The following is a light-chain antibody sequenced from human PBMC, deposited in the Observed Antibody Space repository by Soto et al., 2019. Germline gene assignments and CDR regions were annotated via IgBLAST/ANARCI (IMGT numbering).Light chain of an antibody. Sequence: DIHMTQSPSSLSASVGDRVTISCRASQSIGDYLNWYQQKPGKAPKLLIYSASTLQSGVPSRFSGGGSGTAFTLTITSLQPEDFATYFCQQSHSTLFSFGPGTKVDIK. J-gene: IGKJ3*01. CDR2: SAS. V-gene: IGKV1-39*01. CDR1: QSIGDY. CDR3: QQSHSTLFS.